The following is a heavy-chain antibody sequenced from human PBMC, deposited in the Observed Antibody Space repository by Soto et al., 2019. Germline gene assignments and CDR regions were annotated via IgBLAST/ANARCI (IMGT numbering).Heavy chain of an antibody. CDR3: ARHRKGYCSSTSCYYYYYYGMDV. CDR1: GHSFTSYW. Sequence: GESLKISCKGSGHSFTSYWISWVRQMPGKGLEWMGRIDPSDSYTNYSPSFQGHVTISADKSISTAYLQWSSLKASDTAMYYCARHRKGYCSSTSCYYYYYYGMDVWGQGTTVTVSS. V-gene: IGHV5-10-1*01. CDR2: IDPSDSYT. D-gene: IGHD2-2*01. J-gene: IGHJ6*02.